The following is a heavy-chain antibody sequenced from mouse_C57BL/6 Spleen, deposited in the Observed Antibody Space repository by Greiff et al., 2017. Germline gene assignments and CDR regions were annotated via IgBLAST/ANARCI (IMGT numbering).Heavy chain of an antibody. J-gene: IGHJ1*03. CDR1: GYSITSGYY. CDR3: ARGPIYDYDWYFDV. CDR2: ISYDGSN. V-gene: IGHV3-6*01. Sequence: EVQRVESGPGLVKPSQSLSLTCSVTGYSITSGYYWNWIRQFPGNKLEWMGYISYDGSNNYNPSLKNRISITRDTSKNQFFLKLNSVTTEDTATYYCARGPIYDYDWYFDVWGTGTTVTVSS. D-gene: IGHD2-4*01.